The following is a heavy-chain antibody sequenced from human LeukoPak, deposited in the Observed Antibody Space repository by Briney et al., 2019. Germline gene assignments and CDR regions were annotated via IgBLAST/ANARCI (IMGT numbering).Heavy chain of an antibody. CDR1: GFSFSDYA. V-gene: IGHV3-30*02. Sequence: GGSLRLSCAASGFSFSDYAIYWVRQTPGKGLEWVAFIRYDGSNKIYADSVKGRFTISRDNSKNTLYLQMGSLRAEDMAVYYCARGGLAVSWGQGTLVTVSS. J-gene: IGHJ5*02. D-gene: IGHD2-15*01. CDR2: IRYDGSNK. CDR3: ARGGLAVS.